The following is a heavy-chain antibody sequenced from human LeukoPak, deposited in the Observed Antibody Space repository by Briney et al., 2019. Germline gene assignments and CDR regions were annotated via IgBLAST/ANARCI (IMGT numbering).Heavy chain of an antibody. V-gene: IGHV3-21*04. CDR3: AKGKQWLVPDFDY. J-gene: IGHJ4*02. Sequence: PGGSLRLSCAASGFTLSGYAMNWVRQAPGKGLEWVSSISTGGTYIYYAESVKGRFTISRDNAKNSLYLQMNSLRAEDTALYYCAKGKQWLVPDFDYWGQGTLVTVSS. CDR2: ISTGGTYI. CDR1: GFTLSGYA. D-gene: IGHD6-19*01.